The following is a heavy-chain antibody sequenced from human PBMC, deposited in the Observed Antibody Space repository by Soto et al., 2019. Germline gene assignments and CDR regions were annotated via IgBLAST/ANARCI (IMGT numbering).Heavy chain of an antibody. CDR1: VFPFGANA. J-gene: IGHJ4*02. Sequence: EVQVLESGGGLVQPGGSLRLSCVVSVFPFGANAMSWVRQAPGKGLEWVSGLSNTGRRTSYADSVKGRFNISRDNAENTVYLQMNSLRVEDTAVYYCATEMGATQGPFDNCGQGTLVTVSS. CDR3: ATEMGATQGPFDN. D-gene: IGHD1-26*01. CDR2: LSNTGRRT. V-gene: IGHV3-23*01.